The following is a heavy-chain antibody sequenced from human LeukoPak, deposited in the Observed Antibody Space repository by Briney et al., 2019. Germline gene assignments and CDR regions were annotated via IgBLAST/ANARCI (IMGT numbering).Heavy chain of an antibody. CDR1: AGSISSYY. J-gene: IGHJ4*02. Sequence: SETLSLTCTVSAGSISSYYWNWFRQPAGKGLEWIGRIYNSGSTNYNPSLKSRVTISVATAKNQFSLKLNSVTATDSAVYYCASSNWLRDANFDNWGQGTLVTVSS. CDR2: IYNSGST. D-gene: IGHD6-13*01. V-gene: IGHV4-4*07. CDR3: ASSNWLRDANFDN.